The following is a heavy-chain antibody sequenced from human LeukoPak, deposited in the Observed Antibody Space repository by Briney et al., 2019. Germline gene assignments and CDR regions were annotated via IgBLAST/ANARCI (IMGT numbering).Heavy chain of an antibody. J-gene: IGHJ4*02. Sequence: SETLSLTCTVSGGSISSGGYYWSWIRQPPGKGLEWIGYIYHSGSTYYNPSLKSRVTISVDRSKNQFSLKLSSVTAADTAVYYCAREGRFLDYWGQGTLVTVSS. CDR3: AREGRFLDY. CDR1: GGSISSGGYY. D-gene: IGHD1-26*01. V-gene: IGHV4-30-2*01. CDR2: IYHSGST.